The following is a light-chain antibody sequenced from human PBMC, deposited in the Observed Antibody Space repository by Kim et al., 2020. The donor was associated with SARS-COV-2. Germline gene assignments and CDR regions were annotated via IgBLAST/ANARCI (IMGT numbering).Light chain of an antibody. Sequence: IVMTQSPATLSVSPGERATLSCRASESININLAWYQQKPGQDPRLLIYGASTRATGVPARFSGSGSGTDFTLTIGSLQSEDFAVYYCQQYNSWPPWTFGQGTKVDIK. CDR3: QQYNSWPPWT. CDR2: GAS. CDR1: ESININ. V-gene: IGKV3-15*01. J-gene: IGKJ1*01.